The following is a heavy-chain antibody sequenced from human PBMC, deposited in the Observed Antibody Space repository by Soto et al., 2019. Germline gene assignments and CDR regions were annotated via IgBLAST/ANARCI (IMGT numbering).Heavy chain of an antibody. Sequence: ASVKVSCKASGYTFTSYGISWVRQAPGQGLEWMGWISAYNGNTNYAQKFQGRVTMTRNTSISTAYMELSSLRSEDTAVYYCAREGRWYSNYESYYGMDVWGQGTTVTVSS. J-gene: IGHJ6*02. D-gene: IGHD4-4*01. V-gene: IGHV1-18*01. CDR1: GYTFTSYG. CDR3: AREGRWYSNYESYYGMDV. CDR2: ISAYNGNT.